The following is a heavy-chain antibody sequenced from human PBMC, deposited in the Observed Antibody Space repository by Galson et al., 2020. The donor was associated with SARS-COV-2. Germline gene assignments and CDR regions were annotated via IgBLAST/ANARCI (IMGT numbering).Heavy chain of an antibody. CDR1: GYTFTSYY. V-gene: IGHV1-46*01. CDR2: INPSGGGT. Sequence: GESLKLSCKASGYTFTSYYIHWVRQAPGQGLEWMGIINPSGGGTTHAQKFQGRVTMTRDTSTSTVYMELSSLRSEDTAVYYCARDSQGGNDYNYLLFWGQGTLVTVSS. J-gene: IGHJ4*02. D-gene: IGHD4-4*01. CDR3: ARDSQGGNDYNYLLF.